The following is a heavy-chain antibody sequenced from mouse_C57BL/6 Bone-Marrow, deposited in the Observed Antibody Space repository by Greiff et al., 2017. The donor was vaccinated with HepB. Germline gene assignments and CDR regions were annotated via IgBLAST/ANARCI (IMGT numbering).Heavy chain of an antibody. CDR3: ASGHGYAMDY. J-gene: IGHJ4*01. Sequence: EVKLEESGGGLVKPGGSLKLSCAASGFTFSDYGMHWVRQAPEKGLEWVAYISSGSSTIYYADTVKGRFTISRDNAKNTLILQMTSLRSEYTAMYYCASGHGYAMDYWGQGTSVTVSS. CDR1: GFTFSDYG. CDR2: ISSGSSTI. V-gene: IGHV5-17*01.